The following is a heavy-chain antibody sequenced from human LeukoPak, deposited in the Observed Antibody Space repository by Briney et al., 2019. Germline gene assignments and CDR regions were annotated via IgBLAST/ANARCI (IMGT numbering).Heavy chain of an antibody. Sequence: GGSLRLSCAASGFDFNNYVMPWVRQAPGKGLEWVAVITYDGSNVYYSDSVKGRFTISRDNSNNTLYVQMSSLRPEDTAVYYCAREMATTETFDYWGQRTLVTVSS. D-gene: IGHD5-24*01. CDR3: AREMATTETFDY. V-gene: IGHV3-30-3*01. CDR2: ITYDGSNV. J-gene: IGHJ4*02. CDR1: GFDFNNYV.